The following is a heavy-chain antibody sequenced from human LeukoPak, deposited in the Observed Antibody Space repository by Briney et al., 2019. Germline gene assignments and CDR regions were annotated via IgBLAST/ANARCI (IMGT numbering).Heavy chain of an antibody. V-gene: IGHV4-39*02. CDR1: GGSISSSSYY. D-gene: IGHD1-20*01. CDR3: AKDAPNSSNWYPGY. J-gene: IGHJ4*02. CDR2: IYYSGST. Sequence: SETLSLTCTVSGGSISSSSYYWGWIRQPPGKGLEWIGSIYYSGSTYYNPSLKSRVTISVDTSKNQFSLKLSSVTAADTAVYYCAKDAPNSSNWYPGYWGQGTLVIVSS.